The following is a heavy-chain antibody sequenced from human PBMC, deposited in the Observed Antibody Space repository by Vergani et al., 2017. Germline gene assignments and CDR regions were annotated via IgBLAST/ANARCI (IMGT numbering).Heavy chain of an antibody. D-gene: IGHD7-27*01. J-gene: IGHJ4*02. Sequence: QVQLVQSGAEVKKPGSSVKVSCKASGGTFSSYAISWVRQAPGQGLEWMGGIIAYNGNTNYAQKLQGRVTMTTDTSTSTAYMELRSLRSDDTAVYYCARVRGIDRLGIYSDYWGQGTLVTVSS. CDR2: IIAYNGNT. CDR3: ARVRGIDRLGIYSDY. CDR1: GGTFSSYA. V-gene: IGHV1-18*01.